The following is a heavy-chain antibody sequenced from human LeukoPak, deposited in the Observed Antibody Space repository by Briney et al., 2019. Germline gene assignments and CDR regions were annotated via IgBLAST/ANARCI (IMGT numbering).Heavy chain of an antibody. CDR2: MSHGGSS. D-gene: IGHD6-13*01. CDR3: ARGMQLLVRDAFDV. CDR1: GSSISRGNY. J-gene: IGHJ3*01. V-gene: IGHV4-38-2*02. Sequence: PSETLSLTCSVSGSSISRGNYWGWIRPPPGKGLEWLGSMSHGGSSDYNPSLKSRVTILLDTSKNHFSLKLTSVTAADTAMYYCARGMQLLVRDAFDVWGRGTMVTVSS.